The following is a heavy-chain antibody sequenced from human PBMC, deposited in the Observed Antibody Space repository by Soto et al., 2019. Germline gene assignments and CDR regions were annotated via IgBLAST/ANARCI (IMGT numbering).Heavy chain of an antibody. CDR3: ARVAGIRFLEWLSYGMDV. CDR2: ISYDGSNK. CDR1: GFTFSSYA. Sequence: GGSLRLSCAASGFTFSSYAMHWVRQAPGKGLEWVAVISYDGSNKYYADSVKGRFTISRDNSKNTLYLQMNSLRAEDTAVYYCARVAGIRFLEWLSYGMDVWGQGTTVTVSS. J-gene: IGHJ6*02. V-gene: IGHV3-30-3*01. D-gene: IGHD3-3*01.